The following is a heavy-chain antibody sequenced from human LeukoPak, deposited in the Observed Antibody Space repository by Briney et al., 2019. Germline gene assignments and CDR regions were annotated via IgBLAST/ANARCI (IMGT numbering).Heavy chain of an antibody. CDR3: ARDGEYQLLSYNWFDP. D-gene: IGHD2-2*01. J-gene: IGHJ5*02. CDR1: GYTFTSYY. CDR2: INPSGGST. V-gene: IGHV1-46*01. Sequence: ASVKVSCKASGYTFTSYYMHWVRQAPGQGLEWMGIINPSGGSTSYAQKFQGRVTMTRDTSTSTVYMELSSLRSEDTAVCYCARDGEYQLLSYNWFDPWGQGTLVTVSS.